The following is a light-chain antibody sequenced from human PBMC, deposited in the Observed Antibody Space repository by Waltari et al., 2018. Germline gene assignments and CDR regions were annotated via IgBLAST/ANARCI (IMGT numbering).Light chain of an antibody. CDR1: QDISNF. CDR3: QQYDTLPPD. CDR2: DAS. J-gene: IGKJ3*01. Sequence: DRVTITCQARQDISNFLNWYQQKPGKAPQLLIYDASNLETGVPSRFTGSGSGTDFTLTITSLQPEDIATYCCQQYDTLPPDFGPGTKVNIK. V-gene: IGKV1-33*01.